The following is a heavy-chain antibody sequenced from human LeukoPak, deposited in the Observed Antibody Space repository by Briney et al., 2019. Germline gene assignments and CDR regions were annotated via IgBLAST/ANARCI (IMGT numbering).Heavy chain of an antibody. J-gene: IGHJ4*02. CDR1: GDSIRSSGHW. CDR3: ARPSSSGSYYY. V-gene: IGHV4-39*01. D-gene: IGHD1-26*01. Sequence: PSETLSLTCTVSGDSIRSSGHWWGWIRQPPGGGLEWIGSISYSGSPSYNPSLKSRVTISVDTSKNQLSLRLSSVTAADTAVYYCARPSSSGSYYYWGQGTLVTVS. CDR2: ISYSGSP.